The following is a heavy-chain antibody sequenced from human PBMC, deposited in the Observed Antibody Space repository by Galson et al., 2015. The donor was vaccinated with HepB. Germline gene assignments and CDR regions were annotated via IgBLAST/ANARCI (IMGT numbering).Heavy chain of an antibody. CDR1: GDSVSSNSAA. D-gene: IGHD4-17*01. J-gene: IGHJ3*02. V-gene: IGHV6-1*01. Sequence: CAISGDSVSSNSAAWNWIRQSPSRGLEWLGRTYYRSKWYNDYAVSVKSRITINPDTSKNQFSLQLNSVTPEDTAVYYCARDLDYGDYRRTGQHAFDIWGQGTMVTVSS. CDR3: ARDLDYGDYRRTGQHAFDI. CDR2: TYYRSKWYN.